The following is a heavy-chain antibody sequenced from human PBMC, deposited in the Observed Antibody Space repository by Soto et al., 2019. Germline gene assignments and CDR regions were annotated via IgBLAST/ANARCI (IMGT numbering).Heavy chain of an antibody. J-gene: IGHJ4*02. V-gene: IGHV4-31*03. Sequence: QVQLQESGPGLVKPSQTLSLTCTVSGGSISSGSYYWSWIRQHPGKGLDWMGYIYYSGSTYYNPSLKSRVTISVDTSKNKFAQKLGSVTAADTAVYDCARGSWSFYYFDYWGQGTLVTVSS. CDR1: GGSISSGSYY. CDR3: ARGSWSFYYFDY. CDR2: IYYSGST. D-gene: IGHD3-10*01.